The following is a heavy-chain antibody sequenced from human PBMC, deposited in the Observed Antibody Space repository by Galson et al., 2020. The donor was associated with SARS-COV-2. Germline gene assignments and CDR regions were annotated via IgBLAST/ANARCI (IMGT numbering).Heavy chain of an antibody. CDR3: ARAGQSPDYYYYYNLDG. CDR2: INPNSGGP. CDR1: GYTFTGHY. Sequence: ASVKVSCKPSGYTFTGHYMHWVRQAPGQGPEWMGWINPNSGGPKYAQKFQGRVTMTRDTSISTAYMELSRLRSDDTASYYCARAGQSPDYYYYYNLDGWGQGTTGTVSS. D-gene: IGHD3-10*01. V-gene: IGHV1-2*02. J-gene: IGHJ6*02.